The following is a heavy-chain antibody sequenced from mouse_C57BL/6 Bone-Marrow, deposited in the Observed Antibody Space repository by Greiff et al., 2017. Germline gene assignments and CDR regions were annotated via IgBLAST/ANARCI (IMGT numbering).Heavy chain of an antibody. CDR2: IYPRSGNT. Sequence: VQLQQSGAELARPGASVKLSCKASGYTFTSYGISWVKQRTGQGLEWIGEIYPRSGNTYYNEKFKGKATLTADKSSSTAYMELRSLTSEDSAVYFCARYYDGYYVGWFAYGGQGTLVTVSA. CDR3: ARYYDGYYVGWFAY. V-gene: IGHV1-81*01. D-gene: IGHD2-3*01. CDR1: GYTFTSYG. J-gene: IGHJ3*01.